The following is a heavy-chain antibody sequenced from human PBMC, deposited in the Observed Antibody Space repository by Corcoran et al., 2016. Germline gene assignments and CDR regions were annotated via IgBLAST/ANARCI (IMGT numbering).Heavy chain of an antibody. J-gene: IGHJ6*02. D-gene: IGHD2-2*01. V-gene: IGHV1-69*01. CDR2: IIPIFGTE. Sequence: QVQLVQSGAEVKKPGSSVKVSCKASGGTFSSYAISWVRQAPGQGLEWMGGIIPIFGTENYAQKFQGRVTITADESTSTAYMELSSLRSEDTAVYYCAREYCSSTSCSRPYYGMDVWGQGTTVTVSS. CDR3: AREYCSSTSCSRPYYGMDV. CDR1: GGTFSSYA.